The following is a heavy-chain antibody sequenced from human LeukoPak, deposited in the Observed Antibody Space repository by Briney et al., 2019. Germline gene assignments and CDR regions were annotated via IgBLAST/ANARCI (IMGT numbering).Heavy chain of an antibody. CDR2: IRYDGSNK. V-gene: IGHV3-30*02. D-gene: IGHD2-2*02. CDR3: AKYGYCSSTSCYIAPPHYYYYYMDV. J-gene: IGHJ6*03. CDR1: GFTFSSYG. Sequence: GGSLRLSCAASGFTFSSYGMHWVRQAPGKGLEWVAFIRYDGSNKYYADSVKGRFTISRDNSKNTLYLQMNSLRAEDTAVYYCAKYGYCSSTSCYIAPPHYYYYYMDVWRKGTTVTVSS.